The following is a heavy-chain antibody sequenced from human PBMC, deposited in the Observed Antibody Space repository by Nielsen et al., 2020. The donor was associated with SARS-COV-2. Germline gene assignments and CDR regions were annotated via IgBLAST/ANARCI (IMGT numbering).Heavy chain of an antibody. V-gene: IGHV4-31*03. CDR2: IYYSGST. CDR3: ARAMITMIVVVPLIDAFDI. Sequence: SETLSLTCTVSGDSINSGPYFWSWIRQYPGKGLEWIGYIYYSGSTYYNPSLKSRVTISVDTSKNQFSLKLSSVTAADTAVYYCARAMITMIVVVPLIDAFDIWGQGTMVTVSS. J-gene: IGHJ3*02. CDR1: GDSINSGPYF. D-gene: IGHD3-22*01.